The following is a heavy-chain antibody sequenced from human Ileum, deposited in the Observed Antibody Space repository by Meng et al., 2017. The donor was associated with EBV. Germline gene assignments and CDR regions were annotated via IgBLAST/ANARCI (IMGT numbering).Heavy chain of an antibody. V-gene: IGHV1-3*04. CDR3: ARRASQGVDP. Sequence: QVQLWQSGTDVNKPGASVKLSCETSGYSFVAYAIHWVRQAPGQGLEWMGWINTLNGHTEYSQKFQGSVTITSDTSASTVYMELHSLRSQDTAVYYCARRASQGVDPWGQGTLVTVSS. CDR2: INTLNGHT. J-gene: IGHJ5*02. CDR1: GYSFVAYA.